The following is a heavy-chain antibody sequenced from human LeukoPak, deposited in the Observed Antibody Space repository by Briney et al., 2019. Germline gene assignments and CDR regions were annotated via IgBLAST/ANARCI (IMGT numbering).Heavy chain of an antibody. D-gene: IGHD6-19*01. CDR3: ASRHSPLGIAVAGIYPA. CDR1: GGSISSSSYY. V-gene: IGHV4-39*06. CDR2: IYYSGST. Sequence: NPSETLSLTCTVSGGSISSSSYYWGWIRQPPGKGLEWIGSIYYSGSTYYNPSLKSRVTISVDTSKNQFPLKLSSVTAADTAVYYCASRHSPLGIAVAGIYPAWGQGTLVTVSS. J-gene: IGHJ4*02.